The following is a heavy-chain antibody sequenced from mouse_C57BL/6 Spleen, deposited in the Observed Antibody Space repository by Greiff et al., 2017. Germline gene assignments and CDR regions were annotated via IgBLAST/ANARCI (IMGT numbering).Heavy chain of an antibody. D-gene: IGHD2-5*01. J-gene: IGHJ4*01. CDR1: GYTFTSYW. CDR2: IHPNSGST. V-gene: IGHV1-64*01. CDR3: AKEGYSNLYAMDY. Sequence: QFQLQQPGAELVKPGASVKLSCKASGYTFTSYWMHWVKQRPGQGLEWIGMIHPNSGSTNYNEKFKSKATLTVDKSSSTAYMQLSSLTSEDSAVYYCAKEGYSNLYAMDYWGQGTSGTVSS.